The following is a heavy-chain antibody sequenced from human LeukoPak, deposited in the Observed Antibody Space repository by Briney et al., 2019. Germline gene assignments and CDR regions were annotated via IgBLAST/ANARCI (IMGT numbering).Heavy chain of an antibody. D-gene: IGHD4-23*01. CDR3: ARLYGANVGYLDY. V-gene: IGHV3-33*08. Sequence: PRGSLRLSCAASGFTFTYAWMSWVRQAPGKGLEWVAAIWYDRSQKYYADTVRSRFTVSRDNSKNTLYLQMDSLRAEDTAVYYCARLYGANVGYLDYWGQGTRVPLSS. CDR1: GFTFTYAW. J-gene: IGHJ4*02. CDR2: IWYDRSQK.